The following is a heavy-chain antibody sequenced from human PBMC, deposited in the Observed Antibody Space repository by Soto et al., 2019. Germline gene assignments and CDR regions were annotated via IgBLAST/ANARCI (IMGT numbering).Heavy chain of an antibody. V-gene: IGHV4-59*01. CDR3: ARDSKSSQWLAPYYYYGMDV. D-gene: IGHD6-19*01. Sequence: PSETLSLTCTVSGGSISSYYWSWIRQPPGKGLEWIGYIYYSGSTNYNPSLKSRVTISVDTSKNQFSLKLSSVTAADTAVYYCARDSKSSQWLAPYYYYGMDVWGQGTTVTVSS. CDR2: IYYSGST. J-gene: IGHJ6*02. CDR1: GGSISSYY.